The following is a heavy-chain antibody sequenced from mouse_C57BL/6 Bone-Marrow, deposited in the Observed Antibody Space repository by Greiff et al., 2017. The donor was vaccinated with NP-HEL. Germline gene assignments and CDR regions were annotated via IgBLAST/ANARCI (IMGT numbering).Heavy chain of an antibody. Sequence: VQLKESGPGLVKPSQSLSLTCSVTGYSITSGYYWNWIRQFPGNKLEWMGYISYDGSNNYNPSLKNRISITRDTSKNQFFLKLNSVTTEDTATYYCARDRDYYGSSLYYFDYWGQGTTLTVSS. CDR2: ISYDGSN. D-gene: IGHD1-1*01. CDR3: ARDRDYYGSSLYYFDY. J-gene: IGHJ2*01. V-gene: IGHV3-6*01. CDR1: GYSITSGYY.